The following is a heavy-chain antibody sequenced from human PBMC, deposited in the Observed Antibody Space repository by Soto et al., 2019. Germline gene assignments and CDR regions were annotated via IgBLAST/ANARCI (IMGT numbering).Heavy chain of an antibody. CDR1: GYTFTSYG. D-gene: IGHD4-17*01. Sequence: QVHLVQSGAEVKKPGASVKVSCKGSGYTFTSYGITWVRQAPGQGLEWMGWISAHNGNTDYAQRLQGRVTVTRDTSTSTAYMELRSLRSDDTAVYYCARGTYGDYWGQGALVTVSS. J-gene: IGHJ4*02. CDR2: ISAHNGNT. V-gene: IGHV1-18*01. CDR3: ARGTYGDY.